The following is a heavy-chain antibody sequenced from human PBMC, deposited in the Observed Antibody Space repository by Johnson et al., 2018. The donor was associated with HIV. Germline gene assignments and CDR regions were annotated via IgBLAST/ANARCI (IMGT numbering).Heavy chain of an antibody. CDR2: IKSKTDGGTL. Sequence: VQLVESGGGVVRPWGSLRLSCAASGSTFDDYGMSWVRQAPGKGLEWVGRIKSKTDGGTLDYAAPVKGRFTISRDDSKNTLYLKMNSLRAEDTALYYCAKGFFGPGHCSGGSCYSVDAFDIWDQGTMVTVSS. D-gene: IGHD2-15*01. CDR1: GSTFDDYG. J-gene: IGHJ3*02. CDR3: AKGFFGPGHCSGGSCYSVDAFDI. V-gene: IGHV3-15*05.